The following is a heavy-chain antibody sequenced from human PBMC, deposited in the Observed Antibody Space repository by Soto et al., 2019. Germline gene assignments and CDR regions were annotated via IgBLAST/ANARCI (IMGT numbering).Heavy chain of an antibody. CDR3: ARDPSDLWEPDQYSQH. CDR1: GFTVSSNY. D-gene: IGHD1-26*01. V-gene: IGHV3-53*01. J-gene: IGHJ1*01. Sequence: GGSLRLSCAASGFTVSSNYMSWVRQAPGKGLEWVSVIYSGGSTYYADSVKGRFTISGDNSKNTLYLQMNSLRAEDTAVYYCARDPSDLWEPDQYSQHWGQGTLVTVSS. CDR2: IYSGGST.